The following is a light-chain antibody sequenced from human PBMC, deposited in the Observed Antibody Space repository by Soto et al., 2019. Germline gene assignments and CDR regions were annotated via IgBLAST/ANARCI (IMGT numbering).Light chain of an antibody. CDR1: SSDVGGYNY. CDR3: SSYTSSSTPYCV. J-gene: IGLJ1*01. Sequence: QSVLTQPASVSGSPGQSITISCTGTSSDVGGYNYVSWYQQHPGKAPKLMIYDVSNRPSGVSNRFSGSKSGNTASLTISGLQAEDEADYYCSSYTSSSTPYCVLGTGTKLTVL. V-gene: IGLV2-14*01. CDR2: DVS.